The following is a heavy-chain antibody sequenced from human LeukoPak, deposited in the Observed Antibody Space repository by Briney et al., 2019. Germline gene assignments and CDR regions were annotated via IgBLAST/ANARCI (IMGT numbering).Heavy chain of an antibody. V-gene: IGHV3-53*01. CDR1: GFTVSSNY. D-gene: IGHD1-26*01. CDR2: IYSGGST. CDR3: TTARGSDLQYFQH. J-gene: IGHJ1*01. Sequence: GGSLRLSCAASGFTVSSNYMSWVRQAPGKGLEWVSVIYSGGSTCYADSVKGRFTISRDNSKNTLYLQMNSLRAEDTAVYYCTTARGSDLQYFQHWGQGTLVTVSS.